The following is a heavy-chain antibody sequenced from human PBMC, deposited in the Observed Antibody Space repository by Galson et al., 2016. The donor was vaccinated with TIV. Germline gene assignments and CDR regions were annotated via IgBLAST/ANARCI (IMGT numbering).Heavy chain of an antibody. CDR1: GFSLNDYG. Sequence: SLRLSCAVSGFSLNDYGTHWVRQAPGKGLEWVANIKQDGDYKYYVDSVKGRFTISRDNAKNSLYLQMNSLRAEDTAVYYCARGNDPGATYSLDYWGQGTLVTVPS. J-gene: IGHJ4*02. V-gene: IGHV3-7*01. CDR2: IKQDGDYK. CDR3: ARGNDPGATYSLDY. D-gene: IGHD1-1*01.